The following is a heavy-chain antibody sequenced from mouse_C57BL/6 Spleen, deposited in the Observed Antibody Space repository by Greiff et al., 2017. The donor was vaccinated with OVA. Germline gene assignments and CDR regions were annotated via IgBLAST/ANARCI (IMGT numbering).Heavy chain of an antibody. Sequence: EVQVVESGPGLVKPSQSLSLTCSVTGYSITSGYYWNWIRQFPGNKLEWMGYVSYDGSNNYNPSLKNRISITRDTSKNQFFLKLNSVTTEDTATYYCARNYYGTSFAYWGQGTLVTVSA. J-gene: IGHJ3*01. CDR2: VSYDGSN. CDR3: ARNYYGTSFAY. CDR1: GYSITSGYY. V-gene: IGHV3-6*01. D-gene: IGHD1-1*01.